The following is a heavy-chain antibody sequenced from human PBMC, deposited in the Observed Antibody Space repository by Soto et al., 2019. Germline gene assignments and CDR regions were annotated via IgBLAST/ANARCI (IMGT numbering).Heavy chain of an antibody. D-gene: IGHD6-6*01. CDR2: IIPIFGTA. V-gene: IGHV1-69*13. CDR1: GGTFSSYA. J-gene: IGHJ6*02. Sequence: ASVKVSCKASGGTFSSYAISWVRQAPGQGLEWMGGIIPIFGTANYAQKFQGRVTITADESTSTAYMELSSLRSEDTAVYYCALDAARNYYYYGRDVWGQGTTVTVSS. CDR3: ALDAARNYYYYGRDV.